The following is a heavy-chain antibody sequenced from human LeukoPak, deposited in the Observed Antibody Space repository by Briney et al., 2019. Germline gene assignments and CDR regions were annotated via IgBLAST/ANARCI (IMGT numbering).Heavy chain of an antibody. CDR1: GFTVSSNY. CDR3: ARDGGYTYGYNAFDM. V-gene: IGHV3-53*01. CDR2: IYSGGST. J-gene: IGHJ3*02. D-gene: IGHD5-18*01. Sequence: GGSLRLSCAASGFTVSSNYMSWVRQAPGKGLEWVSVIYSGGSTYYADSVKGRFTISRDNSKNTLYLQMNSLRAEDTAVYYCARDGGYTYGYNAFDMWGQGTMVTVSS.